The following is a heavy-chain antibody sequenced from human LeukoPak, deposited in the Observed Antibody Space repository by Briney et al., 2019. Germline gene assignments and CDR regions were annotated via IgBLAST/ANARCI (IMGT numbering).Heavy chain of an antibody. CDR2: ISYTGST. Sequence: KPSETLSLTCTVSGDSISSSSYYWGWIRQPPGERLEWVGSISYTGSTYYNPSLKSRVTISVDTSKIQFSLKLTSVTATDTAVYYCARLWSSSQELDYWGQGTLVTVSS. V-gene: IGHV4-39*01. CDR1: GDSISSSSYY. D-gene: IGHD6-6*01. CDR3: ARLWSSSQELDY. J-gene: IGHJ4*02.